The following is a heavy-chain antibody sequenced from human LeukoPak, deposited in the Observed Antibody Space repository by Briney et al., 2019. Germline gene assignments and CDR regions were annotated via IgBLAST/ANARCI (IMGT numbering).Heavy chain of an antibody. V-gene: IGHV4-39*01. CDR1: GFTFSSYSMN. J-gene: IGHJ5*02. CDR3: ARQGSPGGWFDP. CDR2: IYYSGST. D-gene: IGHD1-14*01. Sequence: PGGSLRLSCAASGFTFSSYSMNWVRQAPGKGLEWIGTIYYSGSTYYNPSLKSRVTISVDTSKNQFSLKLSSVTAADTAVYYCARQGSPGGWFDPWGQGTLVTVSS.